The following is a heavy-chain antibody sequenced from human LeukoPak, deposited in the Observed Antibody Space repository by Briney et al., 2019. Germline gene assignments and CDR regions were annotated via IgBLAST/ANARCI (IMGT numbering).Heavy chain of an antibody. D-gene: IGHD3-9*01. J-gene: IGHJ1*01. CDR2: IKQDGSEK. CDR3: ARDPRRYDILTGSPDARH. V-gene: IGHV3-7*03. CDR1: GFTFSSYW. Sequence: GGSLRLSCAASGFTFSSYWMSWVRQAPGKGLEWVANIKQDGSEKYYVDSVKGRFTISRDNAKNSLYLQMNSLRAEDTAVYYCARDPRRYDILTGSPDARHWGQGTLVTVSS.